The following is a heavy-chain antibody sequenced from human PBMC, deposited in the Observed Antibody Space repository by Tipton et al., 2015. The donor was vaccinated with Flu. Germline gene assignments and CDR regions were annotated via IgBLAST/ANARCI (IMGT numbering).Heavy chain of an antibody. CDR3: ARRVPEVPAIFFDY. V-gene: IGHV4-4*07. CDR2: IYSDEST. J-gene: IGHJ4*02. CDR1: GGSINTYY. D-gene: IGHD4/OR15-4a*01. Sequence: TLSLTCTVSGGSINTYYWSWIRQPAGKGLEWIGRIYSDESTNYNPSLKSRVTMSIDTSKNQFSLRLNSMTAADTAVYYCARRVPEVPAIFFDYWGQGILVTVSS.